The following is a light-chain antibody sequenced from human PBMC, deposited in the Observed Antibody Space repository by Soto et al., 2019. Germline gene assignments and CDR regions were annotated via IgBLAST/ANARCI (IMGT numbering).Light chain of an antibody. J-gene: IGKJ4*01. V-gene: IGKV1-33*01. CDR1: QDITND. Sequence: DIQMTQSPSSLSASVGDRVTITCQASQDITNDLNWYQQKPGKAPKVMIYEASNLETGVPSRFRGSASGTDFTFTISSLQPEDIATYFCQQYDNVPLTFGGGTKVEIK. CDR2: EAS. CDR3: QQYDNVPLT.